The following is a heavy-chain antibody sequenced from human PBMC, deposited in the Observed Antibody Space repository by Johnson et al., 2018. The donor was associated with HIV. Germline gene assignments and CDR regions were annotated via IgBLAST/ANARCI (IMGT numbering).Heavy chain of an antibody. CDR3: AREGPSERAGFDI. J-gene: IGHJ3*02. Sequence: VQLVESGGGLVQPGGSLRLSCAASGFTFSSYWMSWVRQAPGKGLEWVANIKQDGSEKYYVDSVKDRFTISRDTAKNSLYLQMNSLRAEDTAVYYCAREGPSERAGFDILGQGTMVTVSS. CDR2: IKQDGSEK. V-gene: IGHV3-7*01. CDR1: GFTFSSYW.